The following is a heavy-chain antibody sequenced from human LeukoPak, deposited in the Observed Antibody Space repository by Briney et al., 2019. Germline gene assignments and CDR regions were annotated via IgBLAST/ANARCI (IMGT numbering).Heavy chain of an antibody. J-gene: IGHJ4*02. D-gene: IGHD5-12*01. Sequence: SVKVSCKASGFTFTSSAMQWVRQARGQRLDWIGWIVVGSGNTNYAQKFQERVTITRDMSTSTAYMELSSLRSEDTAVYYCAADLNGGYDYNYWGQGTLVTVSS. CDR2: IVVGSGNT. CDR1: GFTFTSSA. V-gene: IGHV1-58*02. CDR3: AADLNGGYDYNY.